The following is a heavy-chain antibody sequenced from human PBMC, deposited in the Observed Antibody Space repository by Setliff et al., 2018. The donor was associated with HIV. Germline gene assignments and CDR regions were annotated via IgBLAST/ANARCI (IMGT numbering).Heavy chain of an antibody. V-gene: IGHV4-4*07. J-gene: IGHJ5*02. CDR2: ISISGDT. CDR3: ARRTLRQFRYGNIWFDP. Sequence: SETLSLTCTVSGGSVTSYYWSWIRQPAGKRLEWIGRISISGDTNYNPSLKSRATMSLDTSKNQFSLRLNSVTAADTAIYYCARRTLRQFRYGNIWFDPWGRGTLVTVSS. CDR1: GGSVTSYY. D-gene: IGHD3-16*01.